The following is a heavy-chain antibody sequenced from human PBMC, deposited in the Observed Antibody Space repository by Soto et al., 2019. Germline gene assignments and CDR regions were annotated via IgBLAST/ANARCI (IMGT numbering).Heavy chain of an antibody. CDR1: GFTFSSYS. CDR3: ARDNSGYDLVYFDY. Sequence: EVQLVESGGGLVKPGGSLRLSCAASGFTFSSYSMNWVRQAPGKGLEWVSSISSSSSYIYYADSVKGRFTISRDNAKNSLYLQMNSLRAEDTAVYYCARDNSGYDLVYFDYWGQGTLVTVSS. CDR2: ISSSSSYI. V-gene: IGHV3-21*01. D-gene: IGHD5-12*01. J-gene: IGHJ4*02.